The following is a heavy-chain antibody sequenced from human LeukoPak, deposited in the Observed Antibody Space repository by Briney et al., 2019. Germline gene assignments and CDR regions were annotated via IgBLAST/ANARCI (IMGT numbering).Heavy chain of an antibody. Sequence: GGSLRLSCAASGFSFSRYWMHWVRQAPGEGLMWVSRVNSDGSSTWYADSVKGRFTVSRDNARNTLSLQMSSLGVEDTALYCCARDQDGMGTTMDLWGQGTQVIVSS. D-gene: IGHD1-1*01. J-gene: IGHJ4*02. CDR1: GFSFSRYW. CDR3: ARDQDGMGTTMDL. V-gene: IGHV3-74*01. CDR2: VNSDGSST.